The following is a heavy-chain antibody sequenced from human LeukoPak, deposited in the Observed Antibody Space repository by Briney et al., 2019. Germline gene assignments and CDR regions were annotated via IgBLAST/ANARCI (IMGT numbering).Heavy chain of an antibody. CDR1: GGSISSSSYY. J-gene: IGHJ4*02. CDR2: IYYSGST. Sequence: PSETLSLTCTVSGGSISSSSYYWGWIRQPPGKGLEWIGSIYYSGSTYYNPSLKSRVTISVDTSKNQFSLKLSSVTAVDTAVYYCARSGYSTFDYWGQGTPVTVSS. CDR3: ARSGYSTFDY. V-gene: IGHV4-39*07. D-gene: IGHD3-22*01.